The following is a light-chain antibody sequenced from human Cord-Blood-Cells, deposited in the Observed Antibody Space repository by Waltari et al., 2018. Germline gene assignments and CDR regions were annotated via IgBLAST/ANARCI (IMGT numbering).Light chain of an antibody. CDR3: SSYAGSNKV. CDR2: EVS. V-gene: IGLV2-8*01. J-gene: IGLJ3*02. Sequence: QSALTQPPSASGSPGQSVTISCTGTSSDVGGYNYVSWYQQHPGQAPKLMIYEVSKRPAGVPDRFSGSKSGNTASLPVSGLQAEDEADYYCSSYAGSNKVFGGGTKLTVL. CDR1: SSDVGGYNY.